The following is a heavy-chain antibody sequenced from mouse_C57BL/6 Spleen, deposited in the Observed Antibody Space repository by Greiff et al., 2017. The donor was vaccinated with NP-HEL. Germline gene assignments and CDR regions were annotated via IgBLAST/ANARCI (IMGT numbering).Heavy chain of an antibody. D-gene: IGHD3-2*02. CDR3: ARGQLRAMDD. CDR2: INPGSGGT. V-gene: IGHV1-54*01. Sequence: VQLQQSGAELVRPGTSVKVSCKASGYAFTNYLIEWVKQRPGQGLEWIGVINPGSGGTNYNEKFKGKATLTADKSSSTAYMQLSSLTSEDSAVYFCARGQLRAMDDWGQGTSVTVSS. J-gene: IGHJ4*01. CDR1: GYAFTNYL.